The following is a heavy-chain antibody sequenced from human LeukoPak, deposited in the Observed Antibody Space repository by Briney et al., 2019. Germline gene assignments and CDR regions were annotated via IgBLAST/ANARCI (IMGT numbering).Heavy chain of an antibody. V-gene: IGHV1-18*01. CDR3: PRATLSGFDP. CDR2: ICASNGKT. J-gene: IGHJ5*02. CDR1: GYTFPSYG. Sequence: GASVKVSCKASGYTFPSYGISGVGQAPGQGLEGMARICASNGKTHNAQKLQGRVALTTETSTRTAYIELRRLRYDGTAGYNWPRATLSGFDPWGQGTLVTVSS. D-gene: IGHD2-15*01.